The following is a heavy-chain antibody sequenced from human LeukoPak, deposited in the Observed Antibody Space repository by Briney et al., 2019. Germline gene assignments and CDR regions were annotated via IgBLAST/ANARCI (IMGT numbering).Heavy chain of an antibody. CDR1: GYPFTRYY. V-gene: IGHV1-2*02. Sequence: ASVKVSCKASGYPFTRYYMHWVRQAPGHGLEWMGWINPNSGGTNYTQKFQGRVTMTRDTSISTAYMELSRLRSDDTAVYYCARDRLEELSVLDNWGQGTLVTVSS. CDR2: INPNSGGT. J-gene: IGHJ4*02. D-gene: IGHD3-16*02. CDR3: ARDRLEELSVLDN.